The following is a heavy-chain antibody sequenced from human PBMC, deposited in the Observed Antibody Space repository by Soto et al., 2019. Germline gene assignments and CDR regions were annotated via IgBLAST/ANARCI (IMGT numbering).Heavy chain of an antibody. Sequence: SETLSLTCAVYGGSFSGYYWSWIRQPPGKGLEWIGEINHSGSTNYNPSLKSRVTISVDTSKNQFSLKLSSVTAADTAVYYCARGRITMVRGVIKATRGMDVWGQGTTSTVS. J-gene: IGHJ6*02. D-gene: IGHD3-10*01. CDR1: GGSFSGYY. CDR2: INHSGST. CDR3: ARGRITMVRGVIKATRGMDV. V-gene: IGHV4-34*01.